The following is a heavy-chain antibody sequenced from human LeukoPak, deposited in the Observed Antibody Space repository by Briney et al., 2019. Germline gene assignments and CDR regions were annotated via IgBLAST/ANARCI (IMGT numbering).Heavy chain of an antibody. Sequence: SETLSLTCTVSGGSISSYYWSWNRQPPGKGLEWIGYIYYSGSTNYNPSLKNRVTIPVDTSKNQFSLKLSSVTAADTAVYYCANLAVADDRQVEYFQHWGQGTLVTVSS. CDR1: GGSISSYY. CDR2: IYYSGST. V-gene: IGHV4-59*01. CDR3: ANLAVADDRQVEYFQH. D-gene: IGHD6-19*01. J-gene: IGHJ1*01.